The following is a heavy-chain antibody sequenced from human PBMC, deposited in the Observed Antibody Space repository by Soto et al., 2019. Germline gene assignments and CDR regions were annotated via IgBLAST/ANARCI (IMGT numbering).Heavy chain of an antibody. V-gene: IGHV3-30*18. CDR3: AKASYSGSYSFYYGMDV. Sequence: QVQLVESGGGVVQPGRSLRLSCAASGFTFSSYGMHWVRQAPGKGLEWVAVISYDGSNKYYADSVKGRFTISRDNSKNTLYLQMNSLGAEDTAVYYCAKASYSGSYSFYYGMDVWGQGTTVTVSS. D-gene: IGHD1-26*01. J-gene: IGHJ6*02. CDR2: ISYDGSNK. CDR1: GFTFSSYG.